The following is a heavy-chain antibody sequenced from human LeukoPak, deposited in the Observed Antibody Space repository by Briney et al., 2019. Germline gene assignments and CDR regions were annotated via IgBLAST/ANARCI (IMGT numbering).Heavy chain of an antibody. V-gene: IGHV4-39*07. CDR3: ARVGELHDAFDI. D-gene: IGHD1-7*01. Sequence: PSETLSLTCTVSGGSISSSSYYWGWIRQPPGEGLEWIGSIYYSGSTYYNPSLKSRVTISVDTSKNQFSLKLSSVTAADTAVYYCARVGELHDAFDIWGQGTMVTVSS. CDR1: GGSISSSSYY. J-gene: IGHJ3*02. CDR2: IYYSGST.